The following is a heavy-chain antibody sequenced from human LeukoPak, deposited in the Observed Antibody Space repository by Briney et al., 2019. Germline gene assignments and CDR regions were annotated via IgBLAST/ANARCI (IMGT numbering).Heavy chain of an antibody. V-gene: IGHV3-23*01. J-gene: IGHJ4*02. CDR3: AKRLCSGGYNCYFDY. CDR2: ISGGGGTS. Sequence: GGSLRLSCAASGFTFSSYGTSWVRQAPGKALEWVSSISGGGGTSNYTDSVKGRFTISRDNSKNTLYLQINSLRAEDTAVYYCAKRLCSGGYNCYFDYWGQGTLVTVSS. D-gene: IGHD2-15*01. CDR1: GFTFSSYG.